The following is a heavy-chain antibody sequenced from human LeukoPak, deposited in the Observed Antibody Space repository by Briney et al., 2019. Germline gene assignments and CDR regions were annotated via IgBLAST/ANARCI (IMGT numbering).Heavy chain of an antibody. Sequence: VASVKVSCKVSGYTLTELSMHWVRQAPGKGLEWMGGFDPEDGETIYAQKFQGRVTMTEDTSTDTAYMELSSLRSEDTAVYYCAKGEVGATYDAFDIWGQGTMVTVSS. CDR2: FDPEDGET. CDR3: AKGEVGATYDAFDI. V-gene: IGHV1-24*01. J-gene: IGHJ3*02. D-gene: IGHD1-26*01. CDR1: GYTLTELS.